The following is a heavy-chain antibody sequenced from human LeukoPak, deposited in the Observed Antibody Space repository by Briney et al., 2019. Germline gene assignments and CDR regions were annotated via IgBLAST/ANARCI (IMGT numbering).Heavy chain of an antibody. CDR1: GYTFTGYY. J-gene: IGHJ3*02. CDR3: AMDIVVQDAFDI. D-gene: IGHD2-2*03. Sequence: ASVKVSCKASGYTFTGYYIHWVRQAPGQGLEWMGWISPNSGGTNYAQKFQGRVTMTRDTSISTAYMELSRLRSDDTAVYYCAMDIVVQDAFDIWGQGTMVTVSS. CDR2: ISPNSGGT. V-gene: IGHV1-2*02.